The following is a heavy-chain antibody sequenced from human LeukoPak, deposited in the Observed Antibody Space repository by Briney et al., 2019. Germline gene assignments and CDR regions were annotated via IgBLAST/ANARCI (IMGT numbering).Heavy chain of an antibody. Sequence: PGGSLRLSCAASGFTFSDYYMSWIRQAPGKGLEWVSYISSSSTYTNYAASVKGRFTISRDDAKNSLYLQMNSLRAEDTAIYYRARTNVDIAMVFWFDPWGQGTLVTVSS. J-gene: IGHJ5*02. D-gene: IGHD5-18*01. V-gene: IGHV3-11*06. CDR2: ISSSSTYT. CDR3: ARTNVDIAMVFWFDP. CDR1: GFTFSDYY.